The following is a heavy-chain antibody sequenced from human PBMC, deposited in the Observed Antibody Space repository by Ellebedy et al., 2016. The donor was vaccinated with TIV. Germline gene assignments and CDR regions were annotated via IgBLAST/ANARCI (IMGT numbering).Heavy chain of an antibody. J-gene: IGHJ4*02. CDR2: INTYTGNT. V-gene: IGHV1-18*04. CDR1: GHTFTSDG. D-gene: IGHD1-1*01. CDR3: ARGITGPVDLGY. Sequence: AASVKVSCKASGHTFTSDGFGWVRQAPGQGLEWMGWINTYTGNTNYAKSFQGRVTMTTDTSTNTAYLDLRSLRPDDTAVYYCARGITGPVDLGYWGQGTLVTVSS.